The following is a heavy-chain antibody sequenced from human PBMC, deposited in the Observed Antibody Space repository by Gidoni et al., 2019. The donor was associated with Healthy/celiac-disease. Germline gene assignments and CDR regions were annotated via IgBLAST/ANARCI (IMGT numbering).Heavy chain of an antibody. D-gene: IGHD3-10*01. J-gene: IGHJ4*02. V-gene: IGHV3-48*03. CDR2: ISSSGSTI. CDR3: ARSLVRGVLSPFDY. Sequence: EVQLVESGGGLVQPGGSLRLSCVASGSTFRSYEMNWVRQAPGKGLEWVSYISSSGSTIYYADSVKGRFTISRDNAKNSLYLQMNSLRAEDTAVYYCARSLVRGVLSPFDYWGQGTLVTVSS. CDR1: GSTFRSYE.